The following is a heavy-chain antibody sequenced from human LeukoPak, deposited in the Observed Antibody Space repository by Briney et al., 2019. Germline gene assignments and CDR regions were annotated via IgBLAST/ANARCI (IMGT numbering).Heavy chain of an antibody. CDR2: ISYDGSDK. V-gene: IGHV3-30-3*01. Sequence: GGSLRLSCAASGFTFSSYAMHWVRQAPGKGLEWVAVISYDGSDKYYADSVKGRFTISRDNSKNTLYLQMNSLRAEDTAVYYCARDKGGWDSSALGAFDTWGQGTMVTVSS. CDR1: GFTFSSYA. D-gene: IGHD3-22*01. J-gene: IGHJ3*02. CDR3: ARDKGGWDSSALGAFDT.